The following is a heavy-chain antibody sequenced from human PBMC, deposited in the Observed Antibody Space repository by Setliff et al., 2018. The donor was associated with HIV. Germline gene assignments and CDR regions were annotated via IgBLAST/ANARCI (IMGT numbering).Heavy chain of an antibody. CDR1: GGSFSGYY. D-gene: IGHD6-19*01. CDR2: INHSGST. V-gene: IGHV4-34*01. Sequence: KPSETLSLTCAGFGGSFSGYYWTWIRQPPGKGLEWIGEINHSGSTDYNPSLKSRVTISVDTSKNQFSLKLTSVTAADTAVYYCARLRQWLAFFDSWGQGTLVTVSS. CDR3: ARLRQWLAFFDS. J-gene: IGHJ4*02.